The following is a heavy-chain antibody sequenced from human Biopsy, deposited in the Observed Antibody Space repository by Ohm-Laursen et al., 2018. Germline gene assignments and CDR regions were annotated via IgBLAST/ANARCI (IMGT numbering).Heavy chain of an antibody. CDR2: IYNTGDT. CDR1: DGSIDNYH. J-gene: IGHJ2*01. V-gene: IGHV4-59*08. CDR3: ARRSAANWYFNL. Sequence: TLSLTCNVSDGSIDNYHWTWIRQAPGKGLEPIGYIYNTGDTTYNPSLQSRVTISLDTSNNQLSLRLRSVTAADAAAYYCARRSAANWYFNLWGRGTLVTVSS. D-gene: IGHD6-25*01.